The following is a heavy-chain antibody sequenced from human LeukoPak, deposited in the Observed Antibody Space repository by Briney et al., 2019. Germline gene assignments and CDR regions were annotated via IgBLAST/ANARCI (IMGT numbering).Heavy chain of an antibody. Sequence: GRSLRHSCAASGFTFSSYAMHWVRQAPGKGLEWVAVISYDGSNKYYADSVKGRFTISRDNSKNTLYLQMNSLRAEDTAVYYCARDYYGSGRLYYYGMDVWGQGTTVTVSS. V-gene: IGHV3-30-3*01. CDR3: ARDYYGSGRLYYYGMDV. CDR1: GFTFSSYA. J-gene: IGHJ6*02. CDR2: ISYDGSNK. D-gene: IGHD3-10*01.